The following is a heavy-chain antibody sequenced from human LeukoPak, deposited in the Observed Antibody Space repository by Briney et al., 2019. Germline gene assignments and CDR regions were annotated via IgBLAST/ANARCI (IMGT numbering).Heavy chain of an antibody. CDR1: GYTFTNYY. J-gene: IGHJ4*02. V-gene: IGHV1-46*01. D-gene: IGHD6-19*01. CDR3: ARVREYSSGWYSFDY. Sequence: ASVKVSCKASGYTFTNYYIHWVRQAPGQGLEWMGRINPSGGSASYAQKFQGRITMTRDTSTSTVYMELSSLRSEDTAVYYCARVREYSSGWYSFDYWGQGTLVTVSS. CDR2: INPSGGSA.